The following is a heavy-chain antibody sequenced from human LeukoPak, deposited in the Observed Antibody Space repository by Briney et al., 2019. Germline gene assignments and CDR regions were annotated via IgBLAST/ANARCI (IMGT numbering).Heavy chain of an antibody. Sequence: GGSLRLSCAASGFTFSSYGMHWVRQAPGKGLEWVAVIWYDGSNKYYADSVKGRFTISRDNSKNTLYLQMNSLRAEDTAVYYCAGRGQLPGYYYYGMDVWGQGTTVTVSS. V-gene: IGHV3-33*01. J-gene: IGHJ6*02. D-gene: IGHD3-10*01. CDR3: AGRGQLPGYYYYGMDV. CDR1: GFTFSSYG. CDR2: IWYDGSNK.